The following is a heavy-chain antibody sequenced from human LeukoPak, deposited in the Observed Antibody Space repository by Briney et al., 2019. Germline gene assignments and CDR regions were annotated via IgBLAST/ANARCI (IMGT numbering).Heavy chain of an antibody. CDR2: IWYDGSNK. V-gene: IGHV3-33*01. CDR3: AREGYYYDSSGYSLYYFDH. Sequence: GGSLRLSCAASGFTFSSYGMHWVRQAPGKGLEWVAVIWYDGSNKYYADSVKGRFTISRDNSKNTLYLQMNSLRAEDTAVYYCAREGYYYDSSGYSLYYFDHWGQGTLVTVSS. J-gene: IGHJ4*02. CDR1: GFTFSSYG. D-gene: IGHD3-22*01.